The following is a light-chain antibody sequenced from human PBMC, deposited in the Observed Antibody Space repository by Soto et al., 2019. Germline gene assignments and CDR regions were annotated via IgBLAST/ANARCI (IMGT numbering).Light chain of an antibody. V-gene: IGKV1-27*01. CDR1: QSSDRW. CDR2: GAS. CDR3: QKYHSATPT. Sequence: DIQLTQGPSTLFASVGDRVTITCRASQSSDRWLAWYQQRPGKVPKLLIYGASTLQSVGPSRFSGSGAGTDFTLSISSLQPEDIGTFYCQKYHSATPTFGPGTNVDIK. J-gene: IGKJ3*01.